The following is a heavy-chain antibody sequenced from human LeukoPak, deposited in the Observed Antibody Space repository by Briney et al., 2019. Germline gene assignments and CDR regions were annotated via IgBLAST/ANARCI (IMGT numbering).Heavy chain of an antibody. J-gene: IGHJ4*02. CDR2: IIPILGIA. CDR3: ARGYDSSGYYFDY. CDR1: GGTFSSYA. Sequence: SVSVSCTASGGTFSSYAISWVRQAPGQGLEWMGRIIPILGIANYAQKFQGRVTITADKSTSTAYMELSSLRSEDTAVYYCARGYDSSGYYFDYWGQGTLVTVSS. D-gene: IGHD3-22*01. V-gene: IGHV1-69*04.